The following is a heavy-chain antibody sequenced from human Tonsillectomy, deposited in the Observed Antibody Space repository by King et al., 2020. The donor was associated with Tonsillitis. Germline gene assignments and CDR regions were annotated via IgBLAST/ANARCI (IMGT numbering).Heavy chain of an antibody. CDR2: FDPEDGET. V-gene: IGHV1-24*01. J-gene: IGHJ6*02. CDR1: GYTLTELS. D-gene: IGHD2-15*01. CDR3: ATGAPYCSGGSCYSSVDYYYGMDV. Sequence: QLVQSGAEVKKPGASVKVSCKVSGYTLTELSMHWVRQAPGKGLEWMGGFDPEDGETIYAQKFQGRVTMTEDTSTDTAYMELSSLRSEDTAVYYCATGAPYCSGGSCYSSVDYYYGMDVWGQGTTVTVSS.